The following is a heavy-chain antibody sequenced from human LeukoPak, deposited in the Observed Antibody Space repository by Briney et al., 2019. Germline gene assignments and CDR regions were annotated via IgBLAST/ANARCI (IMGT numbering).Heavy chain of an antibody. CDR1: GGSISNYY. V-gene: IGHV4-4*07. CDR2: IHTSGNT. J-gene: IGHJ4*02. D-gene: IGHD5-24*01. CDR3: ARWLQFDYFDY. Sequence: PSETLSLTCTVSGGSISNYYWSWIRQPAGKGLEWIGRIHTSGNTDYNPSLKSRVTMSLDTSKNQFSLRLNSMTAADTAVYYCARWLQFDYFDYWGQGTLVTVSS.